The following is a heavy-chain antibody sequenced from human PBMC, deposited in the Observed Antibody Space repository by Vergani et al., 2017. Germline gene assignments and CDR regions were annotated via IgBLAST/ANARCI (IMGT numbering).Heavy chain of an antibody. D-gene: IGHD3-10*01. J-gene: IGHJ4*02. CDR1: GFTFSSYA. Sequence: EVQLLESGGGLVQPGGSLRLSCAASGFTFSSYAMSWVRQAPGKGLEWVSAISGSGGSTYYADSVEGRFTISRDNSKNTLYLQMNSLRAEDTAVYYCADGSGSYYPFDYWGQGTLVTVSS. CDR3: ADGSGSYYPFDY. V-gene: IGHV3-23*01. CDR2: ISGSGGST.